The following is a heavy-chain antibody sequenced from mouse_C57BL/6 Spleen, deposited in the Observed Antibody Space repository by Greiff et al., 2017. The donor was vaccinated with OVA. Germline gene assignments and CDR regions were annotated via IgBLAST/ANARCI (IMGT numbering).Heavy chain of an antibody. D-gene: IGHD2-10*01. V-gene: IGHV5-16*01. J-gene: IGHJ1*03. CDR3: AREGPVGLQGWYFDV. CDR2: INYDGSST. Sequence: EVQLVESEGGLVQPGSSMKLSCTASGFTFSDYYMAWVRQVPEKGLEWVANINYDGSSTYYLDSLKSRFIISRDNAKNILYLQMSMLKSEDTATYYCAREGPVGLQGWYFDVWGTGTTVTVSS. CDR1: GFTFSDYY.